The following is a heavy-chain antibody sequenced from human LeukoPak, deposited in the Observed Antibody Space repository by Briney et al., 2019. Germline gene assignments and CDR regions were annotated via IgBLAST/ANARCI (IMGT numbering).Heavy chain of an antibody. CDR1: GGSISTYY. J-gene: IGHJ6*02. V-gene: IGHV4-59*01. D-gene: IGHD4-17*01. CDR3: AREDPQTTVPEGMDV. Sequence: SETLSLTCSVSGGSISTYYWSWIRQLPGKGLEWIWYIYYAGTTNYNPSLRSRVTISVDTSRNQFSLRLSSVTAADTAVYYCAREDPQTTVPEGMDVWGHGTTVIVSS. CDR2: IYYAGTT.